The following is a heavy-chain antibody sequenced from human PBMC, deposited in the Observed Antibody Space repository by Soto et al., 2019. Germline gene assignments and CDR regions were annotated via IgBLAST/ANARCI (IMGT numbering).Heavy chain of an antibody. CDR1: GGSISSGDYF. D-gene: IGHD1-1*01. CDR2: IYYRGST. V-gene: IGHV4-39*01. Sequence: SETLSLTCTVSGGSISSGDYFWVWIRPPPGKGLEWIGCIYYRGSTYYNPTLKTPVTMSVDTSTNQFTLELSSVTAADTAVYYCARQLDRIFRGKNAFDIWGQGTMVTVS. J-gene: IGHJ3*02. CDR3: ARQLDRIFRGKNAFDI.